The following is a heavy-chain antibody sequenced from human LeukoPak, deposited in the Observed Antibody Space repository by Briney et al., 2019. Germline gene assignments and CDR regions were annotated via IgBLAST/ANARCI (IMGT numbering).Heavy chain of an antibody. CDR2: IKQDGSEK. J-gene: IGHJ4*02. CDR1: GFTFSSFW. V-gene: IGHV3-7*01. CDR3: ARDRDTDFWSGYYTNYFDD. D-gene: IGHD3-3*01. Sequence: GGSLRLSCAASGFTFSSFWMTWVRQAPGKGLEWVATIKQDGSEKYYVDSVKGRFTISRDNAKNSLYLHMNSLRAGDTAVYYCARDRDTDFWSGYYTNYFDDWGQGTLVTVSS.